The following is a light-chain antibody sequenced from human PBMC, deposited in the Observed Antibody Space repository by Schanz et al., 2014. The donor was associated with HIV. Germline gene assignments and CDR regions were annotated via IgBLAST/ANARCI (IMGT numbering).Light chain of an antibody. CDR2: EVS. Sequence: QSALTQPPSASGSPGQSVTISCTGTSSDVGGYNYVSWYQQHPGKAPKLMIYEVSERPSGVPDRFSGSKSGNTASLTISGLQAEDEADYYCCSYAGSYVVFGGGTKLTVL. CDR1: SSDVGGYNY. J-gene: IGLJ2*01. V-gene: IGLV2-8*01. CDR3: CSYAGSYVV.